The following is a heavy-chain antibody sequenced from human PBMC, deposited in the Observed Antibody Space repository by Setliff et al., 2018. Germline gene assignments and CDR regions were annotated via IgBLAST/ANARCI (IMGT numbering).Heavy chain of an antibody. V-gene: IGHV4-34*01. CDR3: ARGRKIAARLLDS. CDR2: INHRGST. D-gene: IGHD2-21*01. J-gene: IGHJ4*02. CDR1: GGTFSDYY. Sequence: SETLSLTCAAYGGTFSDYYWTWIRQPPGKGLEWVGEINHRGSTNYNPSLKSRVTISVDTSKDQFSLKVISRTAADTAVYYCARGRKIAARLLDSWGQGTLGTVSS.